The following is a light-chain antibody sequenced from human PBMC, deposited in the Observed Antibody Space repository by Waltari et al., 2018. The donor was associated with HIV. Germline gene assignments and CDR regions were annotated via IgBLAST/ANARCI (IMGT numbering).Light chain of an antibody. Sequence: QSALTPPPSASGSPGQSVTISCTGTSTDVRGYSYVSWYQQHPGKAPKLMIYDVSKRPSGVPDRFSGSKSGNTASLTVSGLQAEDEADYYCSSYAGSNNFVFGTGTKVTVL. CDR3: SSYAGSNNFV. J-gene: IGLJ1*01. CDR1: STDVRGYSY. V-gene: IGLV2-8*01. CDR2: DVS.